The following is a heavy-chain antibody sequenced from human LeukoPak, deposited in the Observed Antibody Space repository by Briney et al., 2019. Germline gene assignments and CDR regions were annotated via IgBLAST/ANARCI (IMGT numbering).Heavy chain of an antibody. CDR1: GFTFDDYG. CDR2: INWNGGST. J-gene: IGHJ4*02. D-gene: IGHD3-22*01. CDR3: ARDQDYYDSSGSDY. Sequence: RSGGSLRLSCAASGFTFDDYGMSWVRQAPGKGLEWVSGINWNGGSTGYADSVKGRFTISRDNAKNSLYLQMNSLRAEDTAVYYCARDQDYYDSSGSDYWGQGTLVTVSS. V-gene: IGHV3-20*04.